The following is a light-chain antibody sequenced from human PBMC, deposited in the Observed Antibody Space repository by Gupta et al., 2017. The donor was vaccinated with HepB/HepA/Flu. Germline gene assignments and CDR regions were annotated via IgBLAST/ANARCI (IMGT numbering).Light chain of an antibody. CDR3: QQYNSTPCT. J-gene: IGKJ1*01. CDR1: QSVLYSSNNKNY. CDR2: WAS. Sequence: DIVMTQSPYSLAVSLGERATINCKSSQSVLYSSNNKNYLAWYQQKPGQPPKLLIYWASTRESGVPDRFSGSGSGTDFTLTISSLQAEDVAVYYCQQYNSTPCTFGQGTKVEIK. V-gene: IGKV4-1*01.